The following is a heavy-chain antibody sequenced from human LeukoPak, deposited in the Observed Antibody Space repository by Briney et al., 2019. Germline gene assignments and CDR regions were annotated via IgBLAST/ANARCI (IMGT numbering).Heavy chain of an antibody. CDR2: FDPEDGET. V-gene: IGHV1-24*01. Sequence: GASVKVSCKVSGYTLTELSMHWVRQAPGKGLEWMGGFDPEDGETIYAQKFQGRVTMTEDTSTDTAYMELSSLRSEDTAVYYCATGISGKDIVVVTLDYWGQGTLITVSS. CDR1: GYTLTELS. D-gene: IGHD2-2*01. J-gene: IGHJ4*02. CDR3: ATGISGKDIVVVTLDY.